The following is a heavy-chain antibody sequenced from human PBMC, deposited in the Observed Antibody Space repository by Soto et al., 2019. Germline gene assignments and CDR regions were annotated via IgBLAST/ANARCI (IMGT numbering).Heavy chain of an antibody. CDR3: ATPTXPHSYGYGKSQHGYFDY. CDR1: GYTLTELS. D-gene: IGHD5-18*01. Sequence: GASVKVSCKGSGYTLTELSMHWVRQAPGKGLEWMGGFDPEDGETIYAQKFQGRVTMTEDTSTDTAYMELSSLRSEDTAVYYCATPTXPHSYGYGKSQHGYFDYWGQGTLVTVSS. J-gene: IGHJ4*02. V-gene: IGHV1-24*01. CDR2: FDPEDGET.